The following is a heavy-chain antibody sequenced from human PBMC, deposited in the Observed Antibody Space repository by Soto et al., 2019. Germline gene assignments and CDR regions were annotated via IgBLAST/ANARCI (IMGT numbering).Heavy chain of an antibody. J-gene: IGHJ3*02. CDR1: GYTFASYA. CDR2: INAGNGNT. V-gene: IGHV1-3*01. D-gene: IGHD6-13*01. Sequence: EASVKVSCKASGYTFASYAMQWVRRAPGQRLEWMGWINAGNGNTKYSQKFQGRVTITRDTSASTAYMELSSLRSEDTAVYYCARAAAGTQSGAFDIWGQGTMVTVSS. CDR3: ARAAAGTQSGAFDI.